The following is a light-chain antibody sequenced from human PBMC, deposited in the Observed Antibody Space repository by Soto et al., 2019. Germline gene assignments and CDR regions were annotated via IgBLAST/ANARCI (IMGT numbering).Light chain of an antibody. CDR1: QSINSW. CDR3: QQYNTYSRT. CDR2: KAS. J-gene: IGKJ1*01. Sequence: DIQMTQSPSTLSAFEGDRVTITCRASQSINSWLAWYQQKPGRAPKLLIYKASSLESGVPSRFSGSGSGTEFTLTISSLQPDGFATYYCQQYNTYSRTFGQGTKVEIK. V-gene: IGKV1-5*03.